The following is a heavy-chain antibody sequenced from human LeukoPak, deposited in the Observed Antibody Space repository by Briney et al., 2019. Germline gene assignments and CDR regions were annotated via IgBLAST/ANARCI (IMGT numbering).Heavy chain of an antibody. J-gene: IGHJ4*02. Sequence: PGGSLRLSCAASGFTFSSYAMRSVRQAPGKGLEWVSAISGSGGSTYYADSVKGRFTISRDNSKNTLYLQMNSLRAEDTAVYGCARRNRAAAALDYWGQGTLVTVSS. V-gene: IGHV3-23*01. CDR3: ARRNRAAAALDY. D-gene: IGHD6-13*01. CDR2: ISGSGGST. CDR1: GFTFSSYA.